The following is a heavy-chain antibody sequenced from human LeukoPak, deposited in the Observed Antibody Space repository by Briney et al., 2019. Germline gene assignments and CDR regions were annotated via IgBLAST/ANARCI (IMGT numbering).Heavy chain of an antibody. J-gene: IGHJ4*02. CDR1: GGSVSSYY. D-gene: IGHD3-16*02. Sequence: SETLSLTCSVSGGSVSSYYWSWIRQPPGKGLEWIGEVNHQGGTNYNPSLLRRVAISVDTSANHVSLQMTSVTAADTAVYYCAREGGSYRPLDYSGQGTLVTVSS. V-gene: IGHV4-34*01. CDR3: AREGGSYRPLDY. CDR2: VNHQGGT.